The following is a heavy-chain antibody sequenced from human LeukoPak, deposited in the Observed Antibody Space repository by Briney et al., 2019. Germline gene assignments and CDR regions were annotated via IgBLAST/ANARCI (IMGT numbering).Heavy chain of an antibody. D-gene: IGHD2-15*01. J-gene: IGHJ5*02. V-gene: IGHV4-31*03. CDR2: IYYSGST. CDR3: ARVRSVVVAATRFDP. CDR1: GGSVSSGTYY. Sequence: SETLSLTCTVSGGSVSSGTYYWSWIRQPPGKGLEWIGYIYYSGSTYYNPSLKSRVTISVDTSKNQFSLKLSSVTAADTAVYYCARVRSVVVAATRFDPWGQGTLVTVSS.